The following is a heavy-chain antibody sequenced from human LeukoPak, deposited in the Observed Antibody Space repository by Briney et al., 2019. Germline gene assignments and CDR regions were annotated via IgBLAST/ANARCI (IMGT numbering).Heavy chain of an antibody. V-gene: IGHV4-31*03. CDR3: ARGDPNSGEDY. CDR2: IYYSGST. Sequence: KPSETLSLTCTVSGGSISSGGYYWSWIRQHPGKGLEWIGYIYYSGSTYCNPSLKSRVTISVDTSKNQFSLKLSSVTAADTAVYYCARGDPNSGEDYWGQGTLVTVSS. D-gene: IGHD7-27*01. CDR1: GGSISSGGYY. J-gene: IGHJ4*02.